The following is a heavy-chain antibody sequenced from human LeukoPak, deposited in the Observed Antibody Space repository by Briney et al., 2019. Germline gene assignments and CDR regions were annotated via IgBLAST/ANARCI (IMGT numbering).Heavy chain of an antibody. J-gene: IGHJ6*02. CDR2: ISSSGSTI. V-gene: IGHV3-48*03. Sequence: GGSLRLSCAASGFTFSSYEMNWVRQAPGKGLEWVSYISSSGSTIYYADSVKGLFTISRDNAKNSLYLQMNSLRAEDTAVYYCARDVLRYLGYYGMDVWGQGTTVTVSS. CDR3: ARDVLRYLGYYGMDV. D-gene: IGHD3-9*01. CDR1: GFTFSSYE.